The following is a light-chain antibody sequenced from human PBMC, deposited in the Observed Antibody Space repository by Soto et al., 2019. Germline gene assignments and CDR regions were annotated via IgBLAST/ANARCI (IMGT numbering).Light chain of an antibody. J-gene: IGKJ4*01. CDR2: GAS. Sequence: EIVMTQSPATLSVSPGDGATLSGRASRGVGNNIAWYQQKPGQAPRLLIYGASTRATDVPGRFSGSGFGTGFSLTISSLQPEDFAVYYCQQYNEWPTFGGGTKVEIK. V-gene: IGKV3-15*01. CDR1: RGVGNN. CDR3: QQYNEWPT.